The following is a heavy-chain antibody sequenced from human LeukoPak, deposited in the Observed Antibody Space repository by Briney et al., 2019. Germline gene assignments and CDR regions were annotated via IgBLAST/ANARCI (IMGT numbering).Heavy chain of an antibody. CDR1: GGTFSGYY. J-gene: IGHJ4*02. V-gene: IGHV4-34*01. D-gene: IGHD6-25*01. CDR3: ARARGTEAIDY. CDR2: INHSGST. Sequence: SETLSLTCAVYGGTFSGYYWNWIRQPPGKGLEWIGEINHSGSTNYNPSLKSRVTVSVDTSKNQFSLKLTSVTAADTALYYCARARGTEAIDYWGQGTLVTVSS.